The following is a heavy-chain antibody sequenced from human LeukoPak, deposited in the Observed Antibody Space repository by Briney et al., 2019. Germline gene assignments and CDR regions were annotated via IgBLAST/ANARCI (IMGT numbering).Heavy chain of an antibody. D-gene: IGHD3-22*01. CDR3: ARRRRYYDSSGYYPIDY. J-gene: IGHJ4*02. V-gene: IGHV4-34*01. CDR1: GGSFSGYY. CDR2: INHSGST. Sequence: SETLSLTCAVYGGSFSGYYWSWIRQPPGKGLEWIGEINHSGSTNYNPSLKSRVTISVDTSKNQFSLKLSSVTAADTAVYYCARRRRYYDSSGYYPIDYWGQGTLVTVSS.